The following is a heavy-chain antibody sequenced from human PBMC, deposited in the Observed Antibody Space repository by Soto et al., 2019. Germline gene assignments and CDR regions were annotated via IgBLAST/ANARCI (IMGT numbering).Heavy chain of an antibody. J-gene: IGHJ6*02. CDR3: ARESPSYCSSTSCYRMDYYYGMDV. V-gene: IGHV4-31*03. CDR1: GGSISSGGYY. Sequence: PSETLSLTCTVSGGSISSGGYYWSWIRQHPGKGLEWIGYIYYSGSTYYNPSLKSRVTISVDTSKNQFSLKLSSVTAADTAVYYCARESPSYCSSTSCYRMDYYYGMDVWGQGTTVTVSS. CDR2: IYYSGST. D-gene: IGHD2-2*02.